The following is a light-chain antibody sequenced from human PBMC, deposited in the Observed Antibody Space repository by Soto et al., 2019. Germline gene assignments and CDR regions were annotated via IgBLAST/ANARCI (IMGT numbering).Light chain of an antibody. V-gene: IGLV2-14*01. CDR1: SSDVGAYSY. J-gene: IGLJ1*01. CDR3: SSFTSSNKGV. CDR2: EVI. Sequence: QSVLTQPASVSGSPGQSITISCTGTSSDVGAYSYVSWYQQQPGKAPKLMIYEVINRPSGVSNRFSGSKSGNTASLTISGLRAEDEAYYYCSSFTSSNKGVFGTGTKVTVL.